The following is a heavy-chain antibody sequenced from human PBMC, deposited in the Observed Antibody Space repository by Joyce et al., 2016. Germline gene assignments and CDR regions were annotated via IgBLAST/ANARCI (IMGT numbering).Heavy chain of an antibody. D-gene: IGHD5-12*01. CDR3: AHRPNSGYDPSAFDF. CDR1: GFSLSTRGVG. CDR2: IYWDDDK. J-gene: IGHJ4*02. V-gene: IGHV2-5*02. Sequence: QITLKESGPTLVKPTQTLTLTCAFSGFSLSTRGVGVGWIRQPPGKALEWLALIYWDDDKRYSPSLKSRPTITKDTSRNQVVRTMTNMDPVDTATYYCAHRPNSGYDPSAFDFWGQGTLVTVSS.